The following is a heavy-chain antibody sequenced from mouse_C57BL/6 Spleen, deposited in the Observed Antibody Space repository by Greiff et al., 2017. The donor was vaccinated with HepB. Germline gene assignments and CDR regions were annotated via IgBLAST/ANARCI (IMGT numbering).Heavy chain of an antibody. CDR2: IYPGDGDT. Sequence: VQLQQSGPDLVKPGASVKISCKASGYAFSSSWMNWVKQRPGKGLEWIGRIYPGDGDTNYNGKFKGKATLTADKSSSTAYMQLSSLTSEDSAVYFCANYDGAYWGQGTLVTVSA. CDR3: ANYDGAY. J-gene: IGHJ3*01. CDR1: GYAFSSSW. V-gene: IGHV1-82*01. D-gene: IGHD2-4*01.